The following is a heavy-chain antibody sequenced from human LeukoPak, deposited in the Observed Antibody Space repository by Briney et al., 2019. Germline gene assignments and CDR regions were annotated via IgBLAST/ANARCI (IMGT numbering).Heavy chain of an antibody. Sequence: SETLSLTCTVSGDYITRGYYWGWIRQPPGKGLEWIGTIYHSGSTYYNPSLKSRVTISVDTSKNQFSLKLRSVTAADTAVYYCARDVYYYDSGSYYPYKHFDPWGQGTLVTVSS. J-gene: IGHJ5*02. CDR1: GDYITRGYY. D-gene: IGHD3-10*01. CDR3: ARDVYYYDSGSYYPYKHFDP. CDR2: IYHSGST. V-gene: IGHV4-38-2*02.